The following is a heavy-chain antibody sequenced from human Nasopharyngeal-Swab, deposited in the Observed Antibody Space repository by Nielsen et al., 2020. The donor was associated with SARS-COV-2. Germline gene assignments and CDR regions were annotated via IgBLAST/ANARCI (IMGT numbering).Heavy chain of an antibody. CDR2: INPNSGGT. CDR1: GYNFIDYY. J-gene: IGHJ4*02. Sequence: ASVKVSCKASGYNFIDYYIHWVRQAPGQGLEWMAWINPNSGGTSYAQKFQGWVTMTRNTSISTAYMELSSLRSEDTAVYYCARGRRGIVGATVYYFDYWGQGTLVTVSS. D-gene: IGHD1-26*01. CDR3: ARGRRGIVGATVYYFDY. V-gene: IGHV1-2*04.